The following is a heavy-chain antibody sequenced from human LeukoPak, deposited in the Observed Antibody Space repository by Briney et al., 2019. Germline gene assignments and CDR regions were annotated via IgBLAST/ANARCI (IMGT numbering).Heavy chain of an antibody. CDR2: ISYDGSNK. CDR1: GFTFSSYG. D-gene: IGHD6-13*01. Sequence: GGSLRLSCAASGFTFSSYGMHWVRQASGKGLEWVAVISYDGSNKYYADSVKGRFTISRDNSKNTLYLQMNSLRAEDTAVYYSAKPPPNRLAAKIDYYGMDVWGQGTTVTVSS. J-gene: IGHJ6*02. CDR3: AKPPPNRLAAKIDYYGMDV. V-gene: IGHV3-30*18.